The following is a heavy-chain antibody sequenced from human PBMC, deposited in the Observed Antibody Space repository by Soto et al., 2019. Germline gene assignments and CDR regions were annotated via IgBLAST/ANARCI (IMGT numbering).Heavy chain of an antibody. CDR1: GYDFITYW. J-gene: IGHJ3*02. V-gene: IGHV5-51*01. Sequence: GESLKISCKASGYDFITYWIAWVRQTPGRDLEWMGMIYPGDLDTRYNPSFRGRVTISADKSITTAFVQWGSLKASDSGIYYCARFRAPRRQLISMSFHIWGLGTLVTVSS. CDR2: IYPGDLDT. D-gene: IGHD6-6*01. CDR3: ARFRAPRRQLISMSFHI.